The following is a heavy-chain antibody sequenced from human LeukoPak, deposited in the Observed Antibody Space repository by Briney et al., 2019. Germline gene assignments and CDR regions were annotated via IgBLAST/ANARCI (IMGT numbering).Heavy chain of an antibody. CDR3: ARKYCSSTSCLFDY. D-gene: IGHD2-2*01. CDR2: ISNSGSPI. V-gene: IGHV3-48*03. CDR1: GFTFSSYE. Sequence: LGGSLRLSCAASGFTFSSYEMNWVRQAPGKGLEWVSYISNSGSPIYYADSVKGRFTISRDNAKNSLYLQMNSLRAEDTAVYYCARKYCSSTSCLFDYWGQGTLVTVSS. J-gene: IGHJ4*02.